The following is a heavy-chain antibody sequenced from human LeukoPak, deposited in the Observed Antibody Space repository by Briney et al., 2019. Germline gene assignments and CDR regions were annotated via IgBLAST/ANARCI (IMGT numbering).Heavy chain of an antibody. CDR3: ARDRENNYLDY. Sequence: GGSLRLSWAASGFTFSSYWMSWVRQAPGKGLEWVANIKQDGSNKYYADSVKGRFTISRDNSKNTLYLQMNSLRAEDTAVYYCARDRENNYLDYWGQGTLVTVSS. J-gene: IGHJ4*02. CDR1: GFTFSSYW. CDR2: IKQDGSNK. V-gene: IGHV3-7*01.